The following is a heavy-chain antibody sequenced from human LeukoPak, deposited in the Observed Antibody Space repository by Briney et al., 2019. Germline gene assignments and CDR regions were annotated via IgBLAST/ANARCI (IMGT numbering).Heavy chain of an antibody. Sequence: SETLSLTCTVSGGSISSSDHYWSWIRQPPGKGLEWIGRIYTSGSTNYNPSLKSRVTISVDTSKNQFSLKSSSVTAADTAVYYCAGGIAADLYWGQGTLVTVSS. V-gene: IGHV4-61*02. D-gene: IGHD6-13*01. J-gene: IGHJ4*02. CDR3: AGGIAADLY. CDR1: GGSISSSDHY. CDR2: IYTSGST.